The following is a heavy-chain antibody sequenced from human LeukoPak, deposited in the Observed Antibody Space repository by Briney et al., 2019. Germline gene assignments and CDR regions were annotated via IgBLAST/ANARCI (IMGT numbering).Heavy chain of an antibody. CDR1: GFTFSSYW. Sequence: GGSLRLSCAASGFTFSSYWMSWVRQAPGKGLEWVANIKQDGSEKYYVDSVKGRFTISRDNAKNSLYLQMNSLRAEDTAVYYCARGPLYSSSWYWFDPWGQGTLVTVSS. D-gene: IGHD6-13*01. J-gene: IGHJ5*02. V-gene: IGHV3-7*04. CDR2: IKQDGSEK. CDR3: ARGPLYSSSWYWFDP.